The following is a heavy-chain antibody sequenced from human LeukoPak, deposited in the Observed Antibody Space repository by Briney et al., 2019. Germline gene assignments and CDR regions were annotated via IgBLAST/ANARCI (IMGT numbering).Heavy chain of an antibody. CDR3: ARDTSGYDLGNFDY. Sequence: PSETLSLTCTVSGDSFSSVTDYWAWIRQPLGKGLEWIASGDYSGGKYYNPSLESRVAISTDMSKSQISLKLTSVTGADTAVYYCARDTSGYDLGNFDYWGQGTLVTVSS. CDR2: GDYSGGK. V-gene: IGHV4-39*07. D-gene: IGHD5-12*01. CDR1: GDSFSSVTDY. J-gene: IGHJ4*02.